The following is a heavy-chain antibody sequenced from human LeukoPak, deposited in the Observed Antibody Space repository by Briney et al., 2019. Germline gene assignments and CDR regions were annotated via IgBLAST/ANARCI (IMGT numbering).Heavy chain of an antibody. CDR3: ARGPTYYDFWSGYYQYNWFDP. CDR2: ISAYNGNT. Sequence: GASVKVSCKASGYTFTSYGIIWVRQAPGQGLEWMGWISAYNGNTNYAQKLQGRVTMTTDTSTSTAYMELRSLRSDDTAVYYCARGPTYYDFWSGYYQYNWFDPWGQGTLVTVSS. J-gene: IGHJ5*02. D-gene: IGHD3-3*01. V-gene: IGHV1-18*01. CDR1: GYTFTSYG.